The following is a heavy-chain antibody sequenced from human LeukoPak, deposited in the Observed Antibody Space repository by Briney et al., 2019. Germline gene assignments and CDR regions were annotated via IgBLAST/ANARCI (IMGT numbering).Heavy chain of an antibody. V-gene: IGHV4-34*01. D-gene: IGHD4-17*01. CDR2: INHSGST. CDR3: ARRTVTTKRFDY. Sequence: SETLSLTCAVYGVCFSGYYWSWIRQPPGKGLEWIGEINHSGSTNYNPSLKSRVTISVDTSKNQFSLKLSSVTAADTAVYYCARRTVTTKRFDYWGQGTLVTVSS. J-gene: IGHJ4*02. CDR1: GVCFSGYY.